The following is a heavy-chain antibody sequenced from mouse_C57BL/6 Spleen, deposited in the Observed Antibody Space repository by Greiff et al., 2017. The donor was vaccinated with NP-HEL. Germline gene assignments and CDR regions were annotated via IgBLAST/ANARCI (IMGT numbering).Heavy chain of an antibody. Sequence: QVHVKQPGAELVMPGASVKLSCKASGYTFTSYWMHWVKQRPGQGLEWIGEIDPSDSYTNYNQKFKGKSTLTVDKSSSTAYMQLSSLTSEDSAVYYCARITTVWYFDVWGTGTTVTVSS. CDR3: ARITTVWYFDV. D-gene: IGHD1-1*01. CDR2: IDPSDSYT. J-gene: IGHJ1*03. V-gene: IGHV1-69*01. CDR1: GYTFTSYW.